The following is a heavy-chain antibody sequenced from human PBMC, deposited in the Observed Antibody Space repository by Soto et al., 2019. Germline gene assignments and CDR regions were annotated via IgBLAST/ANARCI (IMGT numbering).Heavy chain of an antibody. V-gene: IGHV4-31*03. D-gene: IGHD2-2*01. CDR2: TSNSGST. CDR3: ARGGGSTKVDY. Sequence: SETLSLTCTVSGGSITSSGYYWSWIRQHPGEGLEWIGFTSNSGSTSYNPSLKSRVTISVDTSSNQFSLNLKSVTAADTAVYYCARGGGSTKVDYWGQGTLVTVSS. CDR1: GGSITSSGYY. J-gene: IGHJ4*02.